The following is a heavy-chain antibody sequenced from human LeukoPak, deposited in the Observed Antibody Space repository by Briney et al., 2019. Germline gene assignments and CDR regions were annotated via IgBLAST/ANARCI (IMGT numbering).Heavy chain of an antibody. D-gene: IGHD2-21*02. CDR3: ARHDVVPVIRRGFDF. V-gene: IGHV4-59*08. Sequence: PSETLSLTCTVSGGSVSGYYWSWIRQPPGKGLEWIGYIYNIGTTLYSPSLKSRVTMSEDMSENQISLKLSSVTAADTAVYYCARHDVVPVIRRGFDFWGRGTLVTVSP. CDR2: IYNIGTT. J-gene: IGHJ4*02. CDR1: GGSVSGYY.